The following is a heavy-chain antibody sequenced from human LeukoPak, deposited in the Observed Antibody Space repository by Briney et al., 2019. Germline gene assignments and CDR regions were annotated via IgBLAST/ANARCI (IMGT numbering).Heavy chain of an antibody. CDR3: VRFRGCSAANCYPFDY. V-gene: IGHV3-74*01. CDR2: INSDGSNR. D-gene: IGHD2-15*01. CDR1: GFMFSGYW. Sequence: GGSLRLSCSASGFMFSGYWMHWVRQAPGKGLVWVSRINSDGSNRYYAGSVEGRFTISRDNAKDTLYLQMNSLRAEDTAVYYCVRFRGCSAANCYPFDYWGQGTLVTVSS. J-gene: IGHJ4*02.